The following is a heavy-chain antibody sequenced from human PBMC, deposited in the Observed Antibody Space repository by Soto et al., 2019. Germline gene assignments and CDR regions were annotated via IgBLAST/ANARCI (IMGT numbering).Heavy chain of an antibody. CDR2: ISYDGSDK. D-gene: IGHD3-16*02. V-gene: IGHV3-30*18. CDR1: GFTFNSYG. Sequence: QVQLVESGGGVVQPGRSLRLSCAASGFTFNSYGMHWVRQAPGKGLEWVAVISYDGSDKYYADSVKGRFTIFRDNSKNTLYLQMNSLGAEDTAVYYCSKDLDGLQGLVDSSFCFDYWGQGTLVTVTS. J-gene: IGHJ4*02. CDR3: SKDLDGLQGLVDSSFCFDY.